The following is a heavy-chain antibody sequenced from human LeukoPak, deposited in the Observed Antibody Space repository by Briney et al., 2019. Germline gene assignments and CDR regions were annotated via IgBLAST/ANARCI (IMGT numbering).Heavy chain of an antibody. V-gene: IGHV1-69*06. D-gene: IGHD3-10*01. CDR1: GDTFSSYA. J-gene: IGHJ6*03. CDR3: SRTIYGSGSYYSKDYYYYYMDV. CDR2: IIPMVGTA. Sequence: ASVKVSCKASGDTFSSYAISWVRQAPGQGLEWMGGIIPMVGTAKYAQKFQGRVTITADKSTSTAYMELSSLRSEDTAVYYCSRTIYGSGSYYSKDYYYYYMDVWGKGTTVTVSS.